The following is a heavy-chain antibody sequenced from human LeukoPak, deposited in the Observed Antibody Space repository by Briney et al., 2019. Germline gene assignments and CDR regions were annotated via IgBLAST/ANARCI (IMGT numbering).Heavy chain of an antibody. CDR1: GFTFSSHW. Sequence: GRSLRLSCAVSGFTFSSHWMSWVRQAPGTGLEWVANINQDGSEKHYVDSVKGRFTISRDNAKNSLYLQMNSLRVEDTAVYYCAREYDSSGYYLDYWGQGTLVTVSS. CDR2: INQDGSEK. CDR3: AREYDSSGYYLDY. D-gene: IGHD3-22*01. J-gene: IGHJ4*02. V-gene: IGHV3-7*01.